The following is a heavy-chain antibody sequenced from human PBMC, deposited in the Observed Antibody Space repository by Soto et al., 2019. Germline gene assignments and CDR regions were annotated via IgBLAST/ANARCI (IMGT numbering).Heavy chain of an antibody. CDR2: IYKSATT. Sequence: SETLSLTCSVSGDSISNLDYFWAWIRQPPGQALEYIGYIYKSATTYYNPSFESRVAISVDTSKSQFSLNVTSVTAADTAVYFCARGRYCLTGRCFPNWFDSWGQGTLVTVSS. V-gene: IGHV4-30-4*01. D-gene: IGHD7-27*01. J-gene: IGHJ5*01. CDR3: ARGRYCLTGRCFPNWFDS. CDR1: GDSISNLDYF.